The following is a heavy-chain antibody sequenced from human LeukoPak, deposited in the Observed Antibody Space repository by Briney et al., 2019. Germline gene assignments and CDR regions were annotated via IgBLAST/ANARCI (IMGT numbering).Heavy chain of an antibody. CDR1: GGSISSGSYY. D-gene: IGHD2-21*01. Sequence: SQTLSLTCTVSGGSISSGSYYWSWIRQPAGKGLEWIGRIYSSGSTNYNPSLKSRVTMSVDTSKDQFSLKLSSVTAADTAVYYCARGGGDWGFHQSDYWGQGTLVTVSS. V-gene: IGHV4-61*02. CDR3: ARGGGDWGFHQSDY. J-gene: IGHJ4*02. CDR2: IYSSGST.